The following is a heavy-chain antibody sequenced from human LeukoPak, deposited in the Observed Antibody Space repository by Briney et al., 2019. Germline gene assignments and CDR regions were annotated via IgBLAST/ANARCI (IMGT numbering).Heavy chain of an antibody. CDR2: ISSSSGYI. J-gene: IGHJ4*02. Sequence: GGSLRLSCAASGFTFSSYSMNWVRQAPGKGLEWVSSISSSSGYIYYADSVKGRFTISRDNAKKSLYLQMNSLRAEDTAVYYCAREIVTSTSFDSWGQGTLVTVST. V-gene: IGHV3-21*01. D-gene: IGHD5-12*01. CDR1: GFTFSSYS. CDR3: AREIVTSTSFDS.